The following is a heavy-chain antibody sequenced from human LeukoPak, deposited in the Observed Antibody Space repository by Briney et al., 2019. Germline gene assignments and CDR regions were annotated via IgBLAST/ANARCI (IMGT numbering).Heavy chain of an antibody. J-gene: IGHJ1*01. D-gene: IGHD3-22*01. V-gene: IGHV3-15*01. Sequence: GGSLRLSCAASGFTFSNAWMSWVRQAPGKGLEWVGRIKSKTDGGTTDYAAPVKGRFTISRDDSKNTLYLQMNSLRAEDTAVYYCAKDLPITMIVVVGYFQHWGQGTLVTVSS. CDR1: GFTFSNAW. CDR3: AKDLPITMIVVVGYFQH. CDR2: IKSKTDGGTT.